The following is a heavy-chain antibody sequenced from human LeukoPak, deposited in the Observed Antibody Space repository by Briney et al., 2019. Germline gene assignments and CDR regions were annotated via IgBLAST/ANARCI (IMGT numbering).Heavy chain of an antibody. CDR1: GGIFSSYA. CDR2: IIPIFGTA. D-gene: IGHD2-2*01. CDR3: ARSARVVPAALGY. V-gene: IGHV1-69*13. J-gene: IGHJ4*02. Sequence: SVKVSCKASGGIFSSYAISWVRQAPGQGLEWMGGIIPIFGTANYAQKFQGRVTITADESTSTAYMELSSLRSGDTAVYYCARSARVVPAALGYWGQGTPVTVSS.